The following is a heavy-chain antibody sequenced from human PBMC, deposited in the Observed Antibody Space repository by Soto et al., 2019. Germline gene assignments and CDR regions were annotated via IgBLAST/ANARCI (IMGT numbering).Heavy chain of an antibody. D-gene: IGHD6-13*01. Sequence: QVQLQESGPGLVKPSETLSLTCTVSGGSISNYYWTWIRQPPGKGLEWIGYIYYSGSTNNNPSLKSRVNMSVDTSKNQFSLKLISVTAADTAVYYCARLGSSSSFKYWGQGTLVTVSS. V-gene: IGHV4-59*08. J-gene: IGHJ4*02. CDR2: IYYSGST. CDR3: ARLGSSSSFKY. CDR1: GGSISNYY.